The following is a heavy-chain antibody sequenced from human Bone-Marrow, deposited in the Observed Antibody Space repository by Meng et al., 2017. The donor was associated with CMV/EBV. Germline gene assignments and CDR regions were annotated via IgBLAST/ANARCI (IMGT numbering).Heavy chain of an antibody. D-gene: IGHD3-9*01. Sequence: ASVKVSCKASGGTFSSYAISWVRQAPGQGLEWMARISPSGDSTTYAQKFQGRVTLTRDTSTTTASLELTSLTAEDTAVYYCARDAPADDKWDWGQGTLVTVSS. CDR3: ARDAPADDKWD. CDR2: ISPSGDST. J-gene: IGHJ1*01. CDR1: GGTFSSYA. V-gene: IGHV1-46*01.